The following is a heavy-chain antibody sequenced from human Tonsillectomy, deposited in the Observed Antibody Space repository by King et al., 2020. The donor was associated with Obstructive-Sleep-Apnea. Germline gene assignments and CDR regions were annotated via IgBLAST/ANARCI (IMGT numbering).Heavy chain of an antibody. Sequence: QPVQSGAEVKKPGSSVKVSCKASGGTFSSYAISWVRQAPGQGLEWMGGIIPIFGTANYAQKFQGRVTITADESTSTAYMELSSLRSEDTAVYYCARGGRYSSSWYYYGMDVWGQGTTVTVSS. J-gene: IGHJ6*02. CDR3: ARGGRYSSSWYYYGMDV. D-gene: IGHD6-13*01. V-gene: IGHV1-69*01. CDR1: GGTFSSYA. CDR2: IIPIFGTA.